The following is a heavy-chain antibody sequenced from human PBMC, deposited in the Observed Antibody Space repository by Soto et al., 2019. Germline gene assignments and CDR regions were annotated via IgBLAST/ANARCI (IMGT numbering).Heavy chain of an antibody. Sequence: GGSLRLSCAASGFTFSSYSMNWVRQAPGKGLEWVSSISSSSSYIYYADSVKGRFTISRDNAKNSLYLQMNSLRAEDTAVYYCARSSNIRGGYFDYWGQGTLVTVSS. J-gene: IGHJ4*02. V-gene: IGHV3-21*01. CDR2: ISSSSSYI. CDR1: GFTFSSYS. D-gene: IGHD2-8*01. CDR3: ARSSNIRGGYFDY.